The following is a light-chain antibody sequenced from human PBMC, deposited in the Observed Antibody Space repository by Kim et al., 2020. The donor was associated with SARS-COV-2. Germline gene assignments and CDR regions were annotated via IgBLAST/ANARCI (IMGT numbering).Light chain of an antibody. CDR1: NSNIGAGFE. Sequence: QSVLTQPPSVSGAPGQRVTVSCTGSNSNIGAGFEVHWYQQLPGTAPKLLIYHSRNRPSGVPDRFSGSKSGTTASLAIAGLLAEDEAHYYCQSYDTSLSSVLFGGGTQLTVL. CDR2: HSR. CDR3: QSYDTSLSSVL. J-gene: IGLJ3*02. V-gene: IGLV1-40*01.